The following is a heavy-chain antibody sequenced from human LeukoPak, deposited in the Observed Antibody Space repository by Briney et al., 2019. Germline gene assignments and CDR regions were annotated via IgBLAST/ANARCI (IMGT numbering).Heavy chain of an antibody. CDR1: GGTFSSYA. CDR3: ARGGIVGATNLFDY. D-gene: IGHD1-26*01. J-gene: IGHJ4*02. V-gene: IGHV1-69*04. Sequence: ASVKVSCKASGGTFSSYAISWVRQAPGQGLEWMGRIIPILGIANYAQKFQGRVTITADKSTSTAYMELSSLRSEDTAVYYCARGGIVGATNLFDYWGQGTLVTVSS. CDR2: IIPILGIA.